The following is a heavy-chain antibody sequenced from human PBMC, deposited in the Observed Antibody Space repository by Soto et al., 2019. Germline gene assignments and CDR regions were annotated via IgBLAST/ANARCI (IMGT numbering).Heavy chain of an antibody. Sequence: DSVKVSCKVSGYTLTELSMHWVRQAPGKGLEWMGGFDPEDGETIYAQKFQGRVTMTEDTSTDTAYMELSSLRSEDTAVYYCATDSRGLLVGANYGMDVWGQGTTVTVSS. J-gene: IGHJ6*02. CDR1: GYTLTELS. V-gene: IGHV1-24*01. D-gene: IGHD1-26*01. CDR3: ATDSRGLLVGANYGMDV. CDR2: FDPEDGET.